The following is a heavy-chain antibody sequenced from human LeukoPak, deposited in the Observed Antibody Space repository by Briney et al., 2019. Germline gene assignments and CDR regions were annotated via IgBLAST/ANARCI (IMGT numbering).Heavy chain of an antibody. J-gene: IGHJ4*02. V-gene: IGHV1-2*02. D-gene: IGHD3-10*01. CDR2: INPNSGGT. Sequence: GASVKVSCKASGYTFTSYGISWVRQAPGQGLEWMGWINPNSGGTNYAQKFQGRVTMTRDTSISTAYMELSRLRSDDTAVYYCARGGWFGELIPFGNFDYWGQGTLVTVSS. CDR3: ARGGWFGELIPFGNFDY. CDR1: GYTFTSYG.